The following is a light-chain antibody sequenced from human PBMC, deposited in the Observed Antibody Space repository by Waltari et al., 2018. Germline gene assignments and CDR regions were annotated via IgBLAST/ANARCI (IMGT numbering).Light chain of an antibody. CDR2: DAS. V-gene: IGKV3-15*01. J-gene: IGKJ2*01. CDR3: QQYADLPPYN. Sequence: DIGMTQSPGTLSASPGDSATLSCRVSQTVSTNLAWYQQKPGQAPRLLIYDASTRVTGVPARFIGSGSGTDFTLTIASLQSEDFGVYYCQQYADLPPYNFGQGTKLEI. CDR1: QTVSTN.